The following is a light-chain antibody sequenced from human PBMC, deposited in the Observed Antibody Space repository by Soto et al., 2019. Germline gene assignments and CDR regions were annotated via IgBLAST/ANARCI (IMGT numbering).Light chain of an antibody. V-gene: IGLV2-11*01. CDR1: SRNVGGYNY. CDR3: CSYAGSSVYV. Sequence: QTALTQPRSVSGSPGQSVTISCTGTSRNVGGYNYVSWYQQHPGKAPKLMIYDVSKRPSGVPGRFSGSKSGNTASLTISGLQAEDEADYYCCSYAGSSVYVFGTGTKVTVL. J-gene: IGLJ1*01. CDR2: DVS.